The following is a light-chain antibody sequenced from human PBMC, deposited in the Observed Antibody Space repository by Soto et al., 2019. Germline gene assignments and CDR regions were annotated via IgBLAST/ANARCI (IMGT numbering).Light chain of an antibody. J-gene: IGKJ5*01. CDR1: QSVSSSY. CDR3: QQRNIWPPVT. CDR2: GAF. Sequence: EIVLTQSPGTLSLSPMEMATLSFMASQSVSSSYLAWYQQKPGQPPRLLIYGAFNRAAGIPARFSGSGSGTDFTLTIGSLEPEDSAVYYCQQRNIWPPVTFGQGTRLENK. V-gene: IGKV3D-20*02.